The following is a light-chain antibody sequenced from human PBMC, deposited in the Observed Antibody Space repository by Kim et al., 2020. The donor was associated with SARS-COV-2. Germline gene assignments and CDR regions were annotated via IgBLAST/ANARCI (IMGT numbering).Light chain of an antibody. CDR3: QQYDKWPIT. Sequence: EIVMTQSPATLSASPGERATLSCRASQSISANLAWYQQKPGQAPGLLFYGASTRATGIPARFSGSGSGTEFTLTISSLQSEDFAVYYCQQYDKWPITFGQGTRLEIK. CDR2: GAS. V-gene: IGKV3-15*01. CDR1: QSISAN. J-gene: IGKJ5*01.